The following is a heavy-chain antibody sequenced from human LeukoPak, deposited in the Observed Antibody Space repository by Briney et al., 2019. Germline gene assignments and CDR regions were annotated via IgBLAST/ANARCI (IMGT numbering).Heavy chain of an antibody. CDR3: ARPLDYFDSGGYWNY. J-gene: IGHJ4*02. CDR1: GFTFSSFW. D-gene: IGHD3-22*01. Sequence: GGSLGLSCAASGFTFSSFWMNWVRQAPGKGLEWVANIRQDGSEKYYVDSVKGRFTISRDNAKNSLYLEMNSLRAEDTAVYYCARPLDYFDSGGYWNYWGLGTLVTVSS. CDR2: IRQDGSEK. V-gene: IGHV3-7*01.